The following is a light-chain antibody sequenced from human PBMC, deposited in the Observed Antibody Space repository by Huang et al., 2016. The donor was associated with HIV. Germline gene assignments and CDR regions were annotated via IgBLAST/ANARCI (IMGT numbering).Light chain of an antibody. CDR1: QSIATY. CDR2: SAS. V-gene: IGKV1-39*01. Sequence: DIQMTQSPSSLSASVGARVTLPCRARQSIATYLNWYQPTPGKAPKLLIYSASKLHSGVPSRFSGGGSGTDFTRTISSLQPEDFATYYCQQSYATSYTFGRGTSLEIK. CDR3: QQSYATSYT. J-gene: IGKJ2*01.